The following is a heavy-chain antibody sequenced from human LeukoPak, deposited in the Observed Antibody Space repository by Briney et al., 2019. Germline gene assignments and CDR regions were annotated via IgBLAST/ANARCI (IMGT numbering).Heavy chain of an antibody. CDR2: IYYSGST. CDR1: GGSISSYY. CDR3: ARARIVRGVIINYYFDY. V-gene: IGHV4-59*01. Sequence: SETLSLTCTVSGGSISSYYWSWIRQPPGKGLEWIGYIYYSGSTNYNPSLKSRVTISVDTSKNQFSLKLSSVTAADTAVYYCARARIVRGVIINYYFDYWGQGTLVTVSS. D-gene: IGHD3-10*01. J-gene: IGHJ4*02.